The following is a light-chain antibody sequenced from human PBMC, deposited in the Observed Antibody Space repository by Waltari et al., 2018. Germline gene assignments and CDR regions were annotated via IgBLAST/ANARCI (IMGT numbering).Light chain of an antibody. CDR1: QSVLYSPNNKNY. Sequence: DIVMTQSPDSLAVSLGERATINCKSSQSVLYSPNNKNYLAWYQHKPGQPPKLVIYWASTRESGVPDRFSGSGSGADFTLTISSLQAEDVAVYYCQQYYSAPYTFGQGTKLEIK. V-gene: IGKV4-1*01. J-gene: IGKJ2*01. CDR2: WAS. CDR3: QQYYSAPYT.